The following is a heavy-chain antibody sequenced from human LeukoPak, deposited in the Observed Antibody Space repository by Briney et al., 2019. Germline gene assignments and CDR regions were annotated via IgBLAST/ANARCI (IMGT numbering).Heavy chain of an antibody. CDR2: IHDSGNT. D-gene: IGHD3-9*01. V-gene: IGHV4-59*08. Sequence: PSETLSLNCKVSGGSMSVYYWTWIRQSPGKGLEWLGYIHDSGNTRYNPSLRSRITMSVDTSKNQLSLRLSSVSATDTAVYYCARGNYDVLIGKGYFDCWGQGNLVTVSS. CDR3: ARGNYDVLIGKGYFDC. J-gene: IGHJ4*02. CDR1: GGSMSVYY.